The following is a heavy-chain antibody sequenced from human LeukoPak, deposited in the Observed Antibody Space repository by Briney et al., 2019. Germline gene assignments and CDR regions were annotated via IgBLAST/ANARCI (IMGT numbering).Heavy chain of an antibody. CDR3: ARERGSSGWYAY. Sequence: SETLSLTCTVSGYSISSGYYWGWIRQPPGKGLEWIGSIYHSGSTYYNPSLKSRVTISVDTSKNQFSLKLSSVTAADTAVYYCARERGSSGWYAYWGQGTLVTVSS. CDR1: GYSISSGYY. J-gene: IGHJ4*02. D-gene: IGHD6-19*01. CDR2: IYHSGST. V-gene: IGHV4-38-2*02.